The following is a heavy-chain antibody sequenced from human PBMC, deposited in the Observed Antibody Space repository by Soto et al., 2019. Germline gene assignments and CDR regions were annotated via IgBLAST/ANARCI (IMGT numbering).Heavy chain of an antibody. CDR1: GGSITSGGYS. CDR3: ARDFDY. Sequence: KPSETLSLTCAVSGGSITSGGYSWSWIRQPPGKGLEWIGCIYHSGSTSYNPSLKSRVTISVDRSKNQFSLKLNSLTAADTAVYYCARDFDYWGQGTLVTVSS. CDR2: IYHSGST. J-gene: IGHJ4*02. V-gene: IGHV4-30-2*01.